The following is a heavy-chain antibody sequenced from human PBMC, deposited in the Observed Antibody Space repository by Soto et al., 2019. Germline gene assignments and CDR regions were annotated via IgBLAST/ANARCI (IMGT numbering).Heavy chain of an antibody. CDR3: ARTRRTTVAKFYFDN. J-gene: IGHJ4*02. V-gene: IGHV4-59*08. CDR1: GGSINSYC. D-gene: IGHD4-4*01. Sequence: PSETLSLTCTVSGGSINSYCWSWIRQPPGKGLEWIAYIFDSGNANYNPSLKSRVTISVDTSKNQFSLKLTSVTAADTAVYYCARTRRTTVAKFYFDNWGQGALVTVSS. CDR2: IFDSGNA.